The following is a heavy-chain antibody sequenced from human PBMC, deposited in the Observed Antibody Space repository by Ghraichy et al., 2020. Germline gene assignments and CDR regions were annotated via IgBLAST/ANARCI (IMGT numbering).Heavy chain of an antibody. CDR2: ISSGGRNT. J-gene: IGHJ4*02. D-gene: IGHD5-18*01. Sequence: GESLNISCAASGFAFRAYGMTWVRQAPGKRLEWVSGISSGGRNTYLADFAKGRFIISRDNSMNTLYLQMNRLRVEDMALYYCAKDSSDTGDIYGSSDYWGQGILVTVSS. CDR3: AKDSSDTGDIYGSSDY. CDR1: GFAFRAYG. V-gene: IGHV3-23*01.